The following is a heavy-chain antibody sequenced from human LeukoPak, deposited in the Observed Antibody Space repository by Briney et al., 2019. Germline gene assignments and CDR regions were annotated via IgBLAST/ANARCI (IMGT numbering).Heavy chain of an antibody. CDR3: ATSKAYSPFDA. V-gene: IGHV4-59*01. Sequence: KPSETLSLTCSVSGGSISTYYLSWIRQAPGKGLEWIGYFFNYRGGGTNYNPSLKSRITISFDTSKNQVSLRLTSVTATDTAVYYCATSKAYSPFDAWGQGTLVTVSS. D-gene: IGHD4-11*01. J-gene: IGHJ4*02. CDR1: GGSISTYY. CDR2: FFNYRGGGT.